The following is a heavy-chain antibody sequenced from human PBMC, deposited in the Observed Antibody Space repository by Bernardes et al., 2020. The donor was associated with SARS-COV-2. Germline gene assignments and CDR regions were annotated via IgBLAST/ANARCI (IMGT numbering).Heavy chain of an antibody. CDR3: ARPYGSGYQYSYFDP. CDR1: GGSISSSSYY. CDR2: IYYSGYT. D-gene: IGHD3-22*01. Sequence: SETLSLTCTVSGGSISSSSYYWGWIRQPPGKGLEWIGTIYYSGYTYYNPSLKSRLTISLDTSKNQFSLKLTSVTAADTAVYHCARPYGSGYQYSYFDPWGQGTLVSVSS. J-gene: IGHJ5*02. V-gene: IGHV4-39*01.